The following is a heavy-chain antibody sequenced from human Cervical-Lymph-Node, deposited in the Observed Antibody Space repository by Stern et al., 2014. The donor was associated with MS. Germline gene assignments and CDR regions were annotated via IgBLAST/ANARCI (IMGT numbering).Heavy chain of an antibody. V-gene: IGHV5-51*01. J-gene: IGHJ4*02. CDR1: GYSFTIYY. CDR3: ARHVQGFDY. Sequence: VQLVQSGAEVKKPGESLKISCKLSGYSFTIYYIAWVRQMPGKGLEWMGVIYPYDSDTTYSPSFQGRVPISADKSITTAYLQWSSLRASDTAMYYCARHVQGFDYWGQGTLVTVSS. CDR2: IYPYDSDT.